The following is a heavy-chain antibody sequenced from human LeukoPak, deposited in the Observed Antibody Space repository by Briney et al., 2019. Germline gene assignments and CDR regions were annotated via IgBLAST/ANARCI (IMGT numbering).Heavy chain of an antibody. D-gene: IGHD3-22*01. J-gene: IGHJ4*02. CDR3: VEDYYYSSGYSYYFDY. V-gene: IGHV3-23*01. CDR1: GFTFSNYA. CDR2: ITASSGGSS. Sequence: GGSLRLSCAASGFTFSNYAMTWLRQAPGKGLEWVSAITASSGGSSYYADSVKGRFTISRDNSKNTLYLQMSSLRDEDTAVYYCVEDYYYSSGYSYYFDYWGQGTLVTVSS.